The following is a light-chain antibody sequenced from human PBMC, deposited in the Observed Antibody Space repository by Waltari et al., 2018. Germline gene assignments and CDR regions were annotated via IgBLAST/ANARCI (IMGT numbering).Light chain of an antibody. J-gene: IGKJ2*01. CDR1: ERVNRH. V-gene: IGKV1-5*03. Sequence: IQVTQSPSTLSASVGYRVRITCRTSERVNRHLAWYQQKPGRAPNLLIYKASTLETGAPSKFSGSGSGTEFSLTITNLQRDDFGTYFRQHYDSYQYAFGPGTKLEIK. CDR3: QHYDSYQYA. CDR2: KAS.